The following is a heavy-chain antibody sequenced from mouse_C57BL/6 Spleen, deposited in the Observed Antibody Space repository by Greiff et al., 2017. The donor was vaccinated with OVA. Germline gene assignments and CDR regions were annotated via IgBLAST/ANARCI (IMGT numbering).Heavy chain of an antibody. D-gene: IGHD2-1*01. CDR3: ARKDGNSYYFDY. Sequence: VKLMESGPELVKPGASVKISCKASGYAFSSSWMNWVKQRPGKGLEWIGRIYPGDGDTNYNGKFKGKATLTADKSSSTAYMQLSSLTSEDSAVYFCARKDGNSYYFDYWGQGTTLTVSS. CDR2: IYPGDGDT. J-gene: IGHJ2*01. V-gene: IGHV1-82*01. CDR1: GYAFSSSW.